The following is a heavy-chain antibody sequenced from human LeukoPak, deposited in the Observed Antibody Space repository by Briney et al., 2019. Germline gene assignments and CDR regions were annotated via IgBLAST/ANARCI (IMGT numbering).Heavy chain of an antibody. D-gene: IGHD5-12*01. CDR2: IRYDGSNK. CDR1: GFTFSSYC. Sequence: GGSLRLSCAASGFTFSSYCMHWVRQAPGKGLEWVAFIRYDGSNKYYADSVKGRFTISRDNSKNTLYLQMNSLRAEDTAVYYCAKNVDIVATGLPRKYYYYYYMDVWGKGTTVTISS. V-gene: IGHV3-30*02. CDR3: AKNVDIVATGLPRKYYYYYYMDV. J-gene: IGHJ6*03.